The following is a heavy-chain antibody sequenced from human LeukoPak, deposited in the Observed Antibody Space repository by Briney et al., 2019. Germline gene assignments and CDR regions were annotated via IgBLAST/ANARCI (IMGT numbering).Heavy chain of an antibody. D-gene: IGHD3-22*01. Sequence: SETLSLTCAVYGGSFSGYYWSWIRQPPGKGLEWIGEINHSGSTNYNPSLKSRVTISVDTSKNQFSLKLSSVTAADTAVYYCARLKRRGTYYYDSSGYSYFDYWGQRTLVAVSS. CDR1: GGSFSGYY. CDR2: INHSGST. J-gene: IGHJ4*02. V-gene: IGHV4-34*01. CDR3: ARLKRRGTYYYDSSGYSYFDY.